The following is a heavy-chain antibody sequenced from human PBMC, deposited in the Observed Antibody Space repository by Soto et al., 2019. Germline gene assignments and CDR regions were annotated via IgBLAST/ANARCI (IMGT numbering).Heavy chain of an antibody. Sequence: SETLSLTCTVSGGPVSSAGIYWSWIRQHPRKGLEWIGYVFYTGITYYNPSLRGRVTISVDTSKNQFSLNLTSVTAADTAVYYCARNRGSCKPYYFDSWCQGSLVTVSS. CDR2: VFYTGIT. D-gene: IGHD1-26*01. J-gene: IGHJ4*02. CDR1: GGPVSSAGIY. V-gene: IGHV4-31*03. CDR3: ARNRGSCKPYYFDS.